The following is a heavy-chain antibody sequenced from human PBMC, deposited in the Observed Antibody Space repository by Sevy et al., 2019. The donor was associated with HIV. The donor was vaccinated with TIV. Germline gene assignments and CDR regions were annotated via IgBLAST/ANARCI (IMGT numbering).Heavy chain of an antibody. CDR3: ARDLGSTGWFDP. CDR2: TSGGRSI. V-gene: IGHV3-11*04. Sequence: GGSLRLSCAASGFTFGDYFMSWIRQAPGKGLEWLSTSGGRSIYYADSVKGRFTISRDNAKNSLYLQMNSLRAEDTAVYYCARDLGSTGWFDPWGQGTLVTVSS. J-gene: IGHJ5*02. CDR1: GFTFGDYF. D-gene: IGHD2-2*01.